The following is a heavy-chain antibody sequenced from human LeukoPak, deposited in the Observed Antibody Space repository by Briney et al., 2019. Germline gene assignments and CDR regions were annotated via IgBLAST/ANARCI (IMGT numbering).Heavy chain of an antibody. Sequence: GGSLRLSCAASGFTFSSYWMSWVRQAPGKGLEWVANIKQDGSEKYYVDSVKGRFTISRDNAKNSLYLQMNSLRAEDTAVYYCARAVLLWFGGGGHDAFDIWGQGTMVTVSS. CDR2: IKQDGSEK. CDR3: ARAVLLWFGGGGHDAFDI. J-gene: IGHJ3*02. D-gene: IGHD3-10*01. V-gene: IGHV3-7*01. CDR1: GFTFSSYW.